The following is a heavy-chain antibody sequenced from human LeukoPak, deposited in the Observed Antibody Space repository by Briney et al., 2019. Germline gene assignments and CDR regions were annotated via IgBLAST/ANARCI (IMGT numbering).Heavy chain of an antibody. CDR2: IYSGGST. CDR1: GFTVSSNY. D-gene: IGHD6-19*01. Sequence: GGSLRLSCAASGFTVSSNYMSWVRQAPGKGLEWVSVIYSGGSTYYADSVKGRFTISRDNSKNTLYLQMNSLRAEDTAVYYCARLAIAVAVGYAFDIWGQGTMVTVSS. CDR3: ARLAIAVAVGYAFDI. V-gene: IGHV3-66*01. J-gene: IGHJ3*02.